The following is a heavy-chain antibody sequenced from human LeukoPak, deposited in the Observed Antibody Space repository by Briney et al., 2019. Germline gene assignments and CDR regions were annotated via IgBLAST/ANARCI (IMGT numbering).Heavy chain of an antibody. CDR2: IYSGGST. Sequence: GGSLRLSCAASGFTVSSNYMSWVRQAPGKGLEWVSVIYSGGSTYYADSVKGRFTISRDNSKNTLYLQMNSLRAEDTAVYYCAREGGHYYGSGSGAFDIWGQGTMVTVSS. CDR1: GFTVSSNY. D-gene: IGHD3-10*01. CDR3: AREGGHYYGSGSGAFDI. V-gene: IGHV3-66*01. J-gene: IGHJ3*02.